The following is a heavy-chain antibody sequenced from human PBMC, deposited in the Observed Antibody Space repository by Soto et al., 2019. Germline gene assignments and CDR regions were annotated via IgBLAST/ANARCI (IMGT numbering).Heavy chain of an antibody. CDR3: ARDGDYGDYGDYYYYGMDV. V-gene: IGHV1-69*13. D-gene: IGHD4-17*01. CDR1: GGTFSSYA. J-gene: IGHJ6*02. CDR2: IIPIFGTA. Sequence: SVKVSCKASGGTFSSYAISWVRQAPGQGLEWMGGIIPIFGTANYAQKFQGRVTITADESTSTAYMELSSLRSEDTAVYYCARDGDYGDYGDYYYYGMDVWGQGTTVTVSS.